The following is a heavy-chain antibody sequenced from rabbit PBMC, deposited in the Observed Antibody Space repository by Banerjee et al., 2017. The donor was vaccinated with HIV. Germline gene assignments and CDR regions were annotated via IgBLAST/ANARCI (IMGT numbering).Heavy chain of an antibody. CDR3: ARGYNGGGSGGL. D-gene: IGHD8-1*01. CDR1: GFSFSTSYY. Sequence: QSLEESGGGLVKPEGSLTLTCTASGFSFSTSYYMCWVRQAPGKGLEWIGCIYTGSGSAYYATWAKGRLTISKTSSTTVTLQMTSLTVADTATYFCARGYNGGGSGGLWGPGTLVTVS. CDR2: IYTGSGSA. J-gene: IGHJ4*01. V-gene: IGHV1S40*01.